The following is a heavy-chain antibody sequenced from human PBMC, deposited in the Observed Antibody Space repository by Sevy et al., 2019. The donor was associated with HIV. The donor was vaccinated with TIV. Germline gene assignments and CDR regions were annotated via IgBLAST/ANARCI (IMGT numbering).Heavy chain of an antibody. CDR2: IFPADSNT. Sequence: GESLKISCKGSGYSFITYWIGWVRQMPGKGLEWMGLIFPADSNTGYSPSFQGQVTISADKSISTAYLQWSSLKASDTAMYYFARLDYGDSDAFDIWCQGTMVTVSS. V-gene: IGHV5-51*01. CDR3: ARLDYGDSDAFDI. D-gene: IGHD4-17*01. CDR1: GYSFITYW. J-gene: IGHJ3*02.